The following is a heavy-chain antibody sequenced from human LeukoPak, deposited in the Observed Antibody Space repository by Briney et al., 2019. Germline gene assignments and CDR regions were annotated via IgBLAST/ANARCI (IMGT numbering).Heavy chain of an antibody. CDR2: ISWNSGSI. J-gene: IGHJ4*02. D-gene: IGHD6-19*01. CDR1: GFTFDDYA. CDR3: AKGQWGIAVAGPLDY. Sequence: GGSLRLSCAASGFTFDDYAMPWVRQAPGKGLEWVSGISWNSGSIGYADSVKGRFTISRDNAKNSLYLQMNSLRAEDTALYYCAKGQWGIAVAGPLDYWGQGTLVTVSS. V-gene: IGHV3-9*01.